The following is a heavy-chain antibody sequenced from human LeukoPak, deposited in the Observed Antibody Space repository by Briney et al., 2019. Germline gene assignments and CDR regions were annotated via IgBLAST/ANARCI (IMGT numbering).Heavy chain of an antibody. CDR1: GGSISSSNW. D-gene: IGHD3-10*01. Sequence: PSETLSLTCAVSGGSISSSNWWSWVRQPPGKGLEWIGEIYHSGSTNYNPSLKSRVTISVDKSKNQFSLKLSSVTAADTAVYYCARWYYYNSGRRQFDYWGQGTLVTVSS. V-gene: IGHV4-4*02. J-gene: IGHJ4*02. CDR3: ARWYYYNSGRRQFDY. CDR2: IYHSGST.